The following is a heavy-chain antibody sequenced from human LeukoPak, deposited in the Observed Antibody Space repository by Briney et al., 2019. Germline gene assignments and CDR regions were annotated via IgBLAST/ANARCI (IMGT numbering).Heavy chain of an antibody. CDR3: ARLRYHGCSGFDP. CDR2: ISSSSSTR. Sequence: GGYLRLSCVVSGFTFSSYSMNWVRQAPGKGLEWVSYISSSSSTRYYADSVKGRFTISRDNAKNSLYLQMNSLRAEDTAVYYWARLRYHGCSGFDPWGQGTLVTVSS. V-gene: IGHV3-48*01. CDR1: GFTFSSYS. D-gene: IGHD3-10*02. J-gene: IGHJ5*02.